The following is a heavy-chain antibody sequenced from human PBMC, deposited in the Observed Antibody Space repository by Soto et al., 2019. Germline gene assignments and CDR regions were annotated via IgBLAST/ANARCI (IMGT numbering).Heavy chain of an antibody. CDR1: GFTFDDYA. CDR3: AKQARYYYFDY. CDR2: ISWNSGSI. Sequence: LRLSGAASGFTFDDYAMHWVRQAPGKGLEWVSGISWNSGSIGYADSVKGRFTISRDNAKNSLYLQMNSLRAEDTALYYCAKQARYYYFDYWGQGTLVTVSS. D-gene: IGHD1-1*01. V-gene: IGHV3-9*01. J-gene: IGHJ4*02.